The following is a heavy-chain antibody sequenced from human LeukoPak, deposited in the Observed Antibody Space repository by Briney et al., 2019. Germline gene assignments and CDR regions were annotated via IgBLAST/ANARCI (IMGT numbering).Heavy chain of an antibody. D-gene: IGHD1-26*01. J-gene: IGHJ4*02. CDR3: AKVANSGSYYSDY. CDR1: GFTFSSYG. Sequence: PGGSLRLSCAASGFTFSSYGMHWVRQAPGKGLEWVAVISYDGSNKCYADSVKGRFTISRDNSKNTLYLQMNSLRAEDTAVYYCAKVANSGSYYSDYWGQGTLVTVSS. CDR2: ISYDGSNK. V-gene: IGHV3-30*18.